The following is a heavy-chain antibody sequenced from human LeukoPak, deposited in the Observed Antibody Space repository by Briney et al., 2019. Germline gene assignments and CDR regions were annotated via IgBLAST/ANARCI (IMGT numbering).Heavy chain of an antibody. CDR2: IRSDSSND. CDR3: LRYPGQGVRGYYMDV. Sequence: GGSLRLSCVMSGFTFRSYGMHWVRQAPGKGLEWVTLIRSDSSNDYYADSVKGRFTIGRDDSKNTLYLQMNSLRPEDTAVYYCLRYPGQGVRGYYMDVWGKGTTVTVSS. J-gene: IGHJ6*03. CDR1: GFTFRSYG. V-gene: IGHV3-30*02. D-gene: IGHD2-15*01.